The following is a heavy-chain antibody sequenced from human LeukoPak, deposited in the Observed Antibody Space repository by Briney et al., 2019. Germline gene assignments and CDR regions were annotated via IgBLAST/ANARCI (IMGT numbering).Heavy chain of an antibody. CDR2: IYYSGST. J-gene: IGHJ5*02. CDR1: GGSISSSSYY. D-gene: IGHD2-2*01. Sequence: SETLSLTCTVSGGSISSSSYYWGWIRQPPGKGLEWIGSIYYSGSTYYNPSLKSRVTISVDTSKNQFSLKLSSVTAADTAVYYCARDVPDIVVVPSATPLGWFDPWGQGTLGTVSS. V-gene: IGHV4-39*07. CDR3: ARDVPDIVVVPSATPLGWFDP.